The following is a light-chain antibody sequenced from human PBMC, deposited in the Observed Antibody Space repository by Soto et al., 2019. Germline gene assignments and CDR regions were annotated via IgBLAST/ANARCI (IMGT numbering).Light chain of an antibody. V-gene: IGKV3-15*01. J-gene: IGKJ1*01. CDR3: QQYNNWPWT. Sequence: EIVMTQSPATLSLSPGERATLSCRASQSVNSNLAWYQQKPGQAPRLLIYGASTRATGIPARFSGSGSGTEFTLTISSLQSEDFALYYCQQYNNWPWTFGQGTKVEIK. CDR1: QSVNSN. CDR2: GAS.